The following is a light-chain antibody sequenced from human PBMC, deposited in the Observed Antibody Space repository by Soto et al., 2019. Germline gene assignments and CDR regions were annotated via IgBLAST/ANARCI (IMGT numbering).Light chain of an antibody. CDR3: QKYSSVIT. Sequence: DIQMTQSPSSLSASVGDRGTITCRASQGIRNFLDWYQQTPGKVPKVLISAASTLESGVPSRFSGSRSGTDFTLTITILPTEDFSTYGCQKYSSVITFGQGTRLEIK. CDR1: QGIRNF. J-gene: IGKJ5*01. V-gene: IGKV1-27*01. CDR2: AAS.